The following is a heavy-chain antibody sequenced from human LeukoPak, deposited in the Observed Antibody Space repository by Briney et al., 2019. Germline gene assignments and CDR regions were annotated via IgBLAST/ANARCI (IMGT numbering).Heavy chain of an antibody. D-gene: IGHD4-17*01. CDR1: GFTVSSNY. Sequence: PGGSLRLSCAASGFTVSSNYMSWVRQAPGKELEWVSVIYSGGSTYYADSVKGRFTISRDNSKNTLYLQMNSLRAEDTAVYYCARHSTDYGDYNWFDPWGQGTLVTVSS. CDR3: ARHSTDYGDYNWFDP. CDR2: IYSGGST. J-gene: IGHJ5*02. V-gene: IGHV3-66*02.